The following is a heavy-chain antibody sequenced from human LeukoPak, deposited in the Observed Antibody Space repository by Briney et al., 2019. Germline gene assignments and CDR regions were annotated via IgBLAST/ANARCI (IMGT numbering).Heavy chain of an antibody. CDR2: INLTGGST. CDR1: GYTFTSYY. J-gene: IGHJ3*02. Sequence: ASVKVSCKASGYTFTSYYMHWVRQAPGQGLEWMGIINLTGGSTTYAQKFQGRVTMTRDTSTSTVYMELSSLRSEDTAVYYCARDWKDIVVVPAAPQPPIGAFDIWGQGTMVTVSS. V-gene: IGHV1-46*01. D-gene: IGHD2-2*01. CDR3: ARDWKDIVVVPAAPQPPIGAFDI.